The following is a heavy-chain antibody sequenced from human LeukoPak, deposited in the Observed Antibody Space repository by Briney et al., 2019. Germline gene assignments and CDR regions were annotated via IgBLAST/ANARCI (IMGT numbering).Heavy chain of an antibody. CDR1: GASVSSNSAA. J-gene: IGHJ6*02. CDR3: ARDYEYRLLSFGMDV. D-gene: IGHD2-2*01. CDR2: THYRSKLYN. Sequence: SQTRSPTCAISGASVSSNSAAWNWIRQSPSRSLECMEMTHYRSKLYNDYAVSVKSRITINPDTSTNQFSLQQNSVTPEDTAVYYCARDYEYRLLSFGMDVWGQGTTVTVSS. V-gene: IGHV6-1*01.